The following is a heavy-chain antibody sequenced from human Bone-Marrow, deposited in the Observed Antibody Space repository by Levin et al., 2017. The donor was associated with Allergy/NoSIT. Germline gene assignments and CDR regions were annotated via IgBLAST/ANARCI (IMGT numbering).Heavy chain of an antibody. D-gene: IGHD6-6*01. J-gene: IGHJ6*02. CDR2: MNPNSGNT. V-gene: IGHV1-8*01. CDR3: ARGHVPPGQLVDTKDYYYYYGMDV. Sequence: ASVKVSCKASGYTFTSYDINWVRQATGQGLEWMGWMNPNSGNTGYAQKFQGRVTMTRNTSISTAYMELSSLRSEDTAVYYCARGHVPPGQLVDTKDYYYYYGMDVWGQGTTVTVSS. CDR1: GYTFTSYD.